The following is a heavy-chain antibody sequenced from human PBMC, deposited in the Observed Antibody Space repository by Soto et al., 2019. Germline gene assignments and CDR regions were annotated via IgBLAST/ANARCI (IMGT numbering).Heavy chain of an antibody. CDR1: GGSFSGYY. J-gene: IGHJ4*02. D-gene: IGHD2-8*02. CDR2: INHSGST. CDR3: ARDKITGLFDY. Sequence: QVQLQQWGAGLLKPSETLSLTCAVYGGSFSGYYWTWIRQPPGTGLEWIGEINHSGSTNYNPSLKSRVNISVDTSKNQFSLNLTSVTAADTAVYYCARDKITGLFDYWGQGTLVTVSS. V-gene: IGHV4-34*01.